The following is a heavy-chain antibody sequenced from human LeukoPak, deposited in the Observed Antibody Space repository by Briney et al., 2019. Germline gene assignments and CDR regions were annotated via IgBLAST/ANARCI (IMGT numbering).Heavy chain of an antibody. V-gene: IGHV4-39*01. Sequence: SETLSLTCTVSGGSISSSSYYWGWIRQPPGKGLEWIGSIYPSGSTYYNPSLKSRVSISVDTSKNQFSLKLSSVTAADTAVYYCARGGIVETTTYTPFDYWGQGTLVTVSS. J-gene: IGHJ4*02. CDR2: IYPSGST. D-gene: IGHD1-26*01. CDR1: GGSISSSSYY. CDR3: ARGGIVETTTYTPFDY.